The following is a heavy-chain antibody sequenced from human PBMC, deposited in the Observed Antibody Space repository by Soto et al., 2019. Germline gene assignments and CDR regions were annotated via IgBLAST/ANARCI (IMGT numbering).Heavy chain of an antibody. CDR2: ISYDGSNK. Sequence: GGSLRLSCAASGFTFSSYGMHWVRQAPGKGLEWVAVISYDGSNKYYADSVKGRFTISRDNSKNTLYLQMNSLRAEDTAVYYCAKDSDWVVPAASWFDPWGQGTLVTVSS. D-gene: IGHD2-2*01. V-gene: IGHV3-30*18. J-gene: IGHJ5*02. CDR3: AKDSDWVVPAASWFDP. CDR1: GFTFSSYG.